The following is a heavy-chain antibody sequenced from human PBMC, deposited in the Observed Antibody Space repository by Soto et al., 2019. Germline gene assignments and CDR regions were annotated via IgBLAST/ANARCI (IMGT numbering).Heavy chain of an antibody. J-gene: IGHJ4*02. D-gene: IGHD6-6*01. CDR1: GGTFSSYT. CDR3: AREWVQYSSSSAYDETSGRYFDY. Sequence: SVKVSCKASGGTFSSYTISWVRQAPGQGLEWMGRIIPILGIANYAQKFQGRVTITADKSTSTAYMELSSLRSEDTAVYYCAREWVQYSSSSAYDETSGRYFDYWGQGTLVTVSS. V-gene: IGHV1-69*04. CDR2: IIPILGIA.